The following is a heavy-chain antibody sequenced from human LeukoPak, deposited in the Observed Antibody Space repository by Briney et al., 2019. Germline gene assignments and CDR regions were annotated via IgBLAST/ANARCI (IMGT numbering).Heavy chain of an antibody. V-gene: IGHV3-53*01. J-gene: IGHJ4*02. Sequence: PGGSLRLSCAASGVTLSTYAMSWARQAPGKGLEWVSGIYSGGSTYYADSVKGRFTISRDNSKNTLYLQMNSLRAEDTAVYYCTRVYGNWGTFDAWGQGTLVTVSS. CDR2: IYSGGST. CDR3: TRVYGNWGTFDA. D-gene: IGHD7-27*01. CDR1: GVTLSTYA.